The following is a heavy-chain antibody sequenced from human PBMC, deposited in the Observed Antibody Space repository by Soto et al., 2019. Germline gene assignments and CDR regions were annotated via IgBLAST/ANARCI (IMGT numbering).Heavy chain of an antibody. Sequence: PSETLSLTCAVSGYSISSGYYWGWIRQPPGKGLEWIGSIYHSGSTYYNPSLKSRVTISVDTSKNQFSLKLSSVTAADTAVYYCARAPRGYSYDYWAREPWSPAP. D-gene: IGHD5-18*01. CDR1: GYSISSGYY. V-gene: IGHV4-38-2*01. CDR2: IYHSGST. CDR3: ARAPRGYSYDY. J-gene: IGHJ4*02.